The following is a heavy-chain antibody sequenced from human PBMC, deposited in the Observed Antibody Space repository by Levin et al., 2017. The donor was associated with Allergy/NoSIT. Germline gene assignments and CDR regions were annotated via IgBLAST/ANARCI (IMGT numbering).Heavy chain of an antibody. CDR3: AKRDYDCVWGSPGGY. CDR1: GFPFSSSA. CDR2: ISSSGGST. D-gene: IGHD3-16*01. Sequence: GESLKISCAASGFPFSSSAMTWVRQAPGKGLKWVSGISSSGGSTSYAESVKGRFTISRDNSRNTLSLQMNSLRAEDTAIYYRAKRDYDCVWGSPGGYWGQGVLVTVSS. V-gene: IGHV3-23*01. J-gene: IGHJ4*02.